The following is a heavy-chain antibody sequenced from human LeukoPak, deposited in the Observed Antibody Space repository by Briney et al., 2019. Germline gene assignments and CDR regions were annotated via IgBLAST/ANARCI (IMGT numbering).Heavy chain of an antibody. D-gene: IGHD5-18*01. CDR1: GFTFSSYG. CDR2: ISHDGSNK. V-gene: IGHV3-30*18. J-gene: IGHJ5*02. CDR3: AKEHHGYSYGQRWFNP. Sequence: GGSLTLSCAASGFTFSSYGMHWVRQAPGKGLEWVAVISHDGSNKYYADSVKGRFTISRDNSKKPLYLQMNSRRADDTALYYCAKEHHGYSYGQRWFNPWGKGTLSTVS.